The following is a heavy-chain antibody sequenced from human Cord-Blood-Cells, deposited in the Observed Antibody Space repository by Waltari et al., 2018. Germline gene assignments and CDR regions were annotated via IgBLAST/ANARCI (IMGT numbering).Heavy chain of an antibody. CDR2: IYPGDSDT. CDR3: ARDYYGSGSYFYYYYYYGMDV. D-gene: IGHD3-10*01. Sequence: EVQLVQSGAEVKKPGESLKISCKGSGYSFTSYWIGWVRQMPGKGLEWMGIIYPGDSDTRYSPSFQGQVTISADKSISTAYLQWSSLKASDTAMYYCARDYYGSGSYFYYYYYYGMDVWGQGTTVTVSS. V-gene: IGHV5-51*01. J-gene: IGHJ6*02. CDR1: GYSFTSYW.